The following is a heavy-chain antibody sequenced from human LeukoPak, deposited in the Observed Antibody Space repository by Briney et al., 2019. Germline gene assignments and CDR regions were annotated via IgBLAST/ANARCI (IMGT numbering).Heavy chain of an antibody. CDR2: IWSDGTNR. Sequence: GGSLTLSCAATGFTFNHYGMHWVRQAPGKGLEWVAVIWSDGTNRYYSDSVKGRFTISRADSRKTVYLQMNRLRPKDTGMYYCARDAQRGFDYSNSFQYWGQGTPVTVST. V-gene: IGHV3-33*01. J-gene: IGHJ4*02. D-gene: IGHD4-11*01. CDR1: GFTFNHYG. CDR3: ARDAQRGFDYSNSFQY.